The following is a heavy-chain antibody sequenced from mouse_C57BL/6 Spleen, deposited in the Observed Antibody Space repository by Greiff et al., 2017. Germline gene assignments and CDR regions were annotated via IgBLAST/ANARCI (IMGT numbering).Heavy chain of an antibody. Sequence: QVQLQQSGAELVKPGASVKISCKASGYAFSSYWMNWVKQRPGKGLEWIGQIYPGDGDTNYNGKFKGKATLTADKSSSTAYMQLSSLTSEDSAVYFCARTPDSSGSLAYWGQGTLVTVSA. CDR1: GYAFSSYW. J-gene: IGHJ3*01. V-gene: IGHV1-80*01. D-gene: IGHD3-2*02. CDR2: IYPGDGDT. CDR3: ARTPDSSGSLAY.